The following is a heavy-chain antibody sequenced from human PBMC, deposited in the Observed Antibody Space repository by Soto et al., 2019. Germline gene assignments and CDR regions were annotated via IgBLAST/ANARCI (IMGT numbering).Heavy chain of an antibody. V-gene: IGHV1-18*01. CDR2: ISAYNGNT. CDR1: GYTFTSYG. J-gene: IGHJ4*02. D-gene: IGHD3-22*01. CDR3: ARREITMKNPSPFDY. Sequence: QVQLVQSGAEVKKPGASVKVSCKASGYTFTSYGISWVRQAPGQGLEWMGWISAYNGNTNYAQKLQGRVTMTTDTSTSTAYMELRSLRSDDTTVYYCARREITMKNPSPFDYWGQGTLVTVSS.